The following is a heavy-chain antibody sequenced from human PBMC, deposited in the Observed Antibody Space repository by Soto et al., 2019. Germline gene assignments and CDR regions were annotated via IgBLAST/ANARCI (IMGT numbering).Heavy chain of an antibody. CDR2: IIPIFGTA. D-gene: IGHD6-19*01. CDR3: ARGEQWLAPQWENSFDY. CDR1: GGTFSSYA. J-gene: IGHJ4*02. Sequence: GASVKVSCKASGGTFSSYAISWVRQAPGQGLEWMGGIIPIFGTANYAQKFQGRVTITADESTSTAYMELSSLRSEDTAVYYCARGEQWLAPQWENSFDYGGKETLVTVSS. V-gene: IGHV1-69*13.